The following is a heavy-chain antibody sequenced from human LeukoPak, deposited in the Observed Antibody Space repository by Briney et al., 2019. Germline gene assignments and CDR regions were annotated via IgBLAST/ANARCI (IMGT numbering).Heavy chain of an antibody. CDR3: ARETRVRWTDY. CDR1: GFTFSDYY. CDR2: ISSSGTTI. Sequence: GSLGLSCAASGFTFSDYYMSWIRQAPGKGLEWLSYISSSGTTIYYADSVKGRFTFSRDNAKNSLYLQMNSLRAEDTAVDYCARETRVRWTDYWGQGTLVTVSS. D-gene: IGHD5-24*01. V-gene: IGHV3-11*04. J-gene: IGHJ4*02.